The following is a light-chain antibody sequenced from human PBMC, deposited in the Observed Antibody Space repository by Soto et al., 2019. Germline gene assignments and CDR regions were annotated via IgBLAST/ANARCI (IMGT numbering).Light chain of an antibody. J-gene: IGKJ1*01. CDR3: QQPNNFPLT. V-gene: IGKV1-12*02. CDR1: QDINNW. Sequence: DIQMTQSPSSVSASVGDRVTITCRASQDINNWLAWYQQKPGKAPKLLIYAASSLQSGVPSRCSGSGSGTDFSLTITNLQPEDFATCYCQQPNNFPLTFGQGTKVEVK. CDR2: AAS.